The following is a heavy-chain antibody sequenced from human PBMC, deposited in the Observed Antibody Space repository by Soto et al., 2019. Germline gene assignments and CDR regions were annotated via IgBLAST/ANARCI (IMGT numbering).Heavy chain of an antibody. CDR2: MNPNSGNT. D-gene: IGHD3-3*01. V-gene: IGHV1-8*01. Sequence: QVQLVQSGAEVKKPGASVKVSCKASGYTFTIYDINWVRQATGQGLEWMGWMNPNSGNTGYAQKFQGRVTMTRNTSISTAYMELSSLRSEDTAVYYCARGTITIFGVVFAVDYYYGMDVWGQGTTVTVSS. CDR1: GYTFTIYD. J-gene: IGHJ6*02. CDR3: ARGTITIFGVVFAVDYYYGMDV.